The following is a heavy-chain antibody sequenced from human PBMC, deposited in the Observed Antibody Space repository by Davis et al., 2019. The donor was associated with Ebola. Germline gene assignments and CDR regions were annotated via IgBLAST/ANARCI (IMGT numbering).Heavy chain of an antibody. D-gene: IGHD6-19*01. Sequence: DSVTGRFTISRDNSKITLYLQMNSLKPEDTAVYYCARAGSSAWTLTDYWGQGTLVTVSS. J-gene: IGHJ4*02. V-gene: IGHV3-30*01. CDR3: ARAGSSAWTLTDY.